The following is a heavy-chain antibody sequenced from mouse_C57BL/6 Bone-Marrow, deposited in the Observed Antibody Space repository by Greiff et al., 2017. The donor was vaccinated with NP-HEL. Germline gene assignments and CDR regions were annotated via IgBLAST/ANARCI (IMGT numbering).Heavy chain of an antibody. D-gene: IGHD1-1*01. CDR3: TGLFITGVAY. J-gene: IGHJ3*01. Sequence: EVQGVESGGGLVQPGGSMKLSCVASGFTFSNYWMNWVRQSPEKGLEWVAQIRLKSDNYATHYAESVKGRFTISRDDSKSSVYLQMNNLRAEDTGIYYCTGLFITGVAYWGQGTLVTVSA. CDR1: GFTFSNYW. CDR2: IRLKSDNYAT. V-gene: IGHV6-3*01.